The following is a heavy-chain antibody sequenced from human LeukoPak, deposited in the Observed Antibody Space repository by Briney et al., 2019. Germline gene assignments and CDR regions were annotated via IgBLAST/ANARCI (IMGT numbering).Heavy chain of an antibody. Sequence: KAGGSLRLSCAASGFTFSDYYMTWIRQAPGQGLEWVSYISSGSSFTKYADSVKGRFTISRDNAKNSLYLQMNSLSAEDTAVYYCAKSPFTIPYGMDVWGQGTTVTVSS. J-gene: IGHJ6*02. CDR3: AKSPFTIPYGMDV. CDR1: GFTFSDYY. D-gene: IGHD3-9*01. CDR2: ISSGSSFT. V-gene: IGHV3-11*06.